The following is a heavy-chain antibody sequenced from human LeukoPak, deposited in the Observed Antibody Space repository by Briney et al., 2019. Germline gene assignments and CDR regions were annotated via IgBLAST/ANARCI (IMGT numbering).Heavy chain of an antibody. Sequence: MSSETLSLTCTVSGGSISSGGYYWSWIRQHPGKGLEWIGYIYYSGSTYYNPSLKSRVTISVDTSKNQFSLKLSSVTAADTAVYYCARTDFGRSFDYWGQGTLVTVSS. V-gene: IGHV4-31*03. CDR2: IYYSGST. CDR1: GGSISSGGYY. D-gene: IGHD3-3*01. CDR3: ARTDFGRSFDY. J-gene: IGHJ4*02.